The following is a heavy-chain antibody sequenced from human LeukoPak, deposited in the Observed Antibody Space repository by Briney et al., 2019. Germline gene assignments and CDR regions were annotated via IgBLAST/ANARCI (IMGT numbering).Heavy chain of an antibody. CDR2: INPSGGST. D-gene: IGHD1-26*01. J-gene: IGHJ4*02. Sequence: ASVTVSCKASGYTFTSYYMHWVRQAPGQGLEWMGIINPSGGSTSYAQKFQGRVTMTRDTSTSTVYMELSSLRSEDTAVYYCAREPVVGATTRTGYFDYWGQGTLVTVSS. CDR3: AREPVVGATTRTGYFDY. V-gene: IGHV1-46*01. CDR1: GYTFTSYY.